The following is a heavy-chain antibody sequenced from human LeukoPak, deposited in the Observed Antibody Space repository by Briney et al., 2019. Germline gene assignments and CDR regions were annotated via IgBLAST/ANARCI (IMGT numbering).Heavy chain of an antibody. CDR1: GLTFSNYW. D-gene: IGHD3-3*01. J-gene: IGHJ4*02. Sequence: GGSLRLSCAASGLTFSNYWMSWVRQAPGKGLEWVANIKQDGSEKYYVDTVKGRFTISRDNARNSLYLQMNSLRAEDTAVYYCVGGILEWLFDYWGQGTLVTVSS. CDR2: IKQDGSEK. CDR3: VGGILEWLFDY. V-gene: IGHV3-7*01.